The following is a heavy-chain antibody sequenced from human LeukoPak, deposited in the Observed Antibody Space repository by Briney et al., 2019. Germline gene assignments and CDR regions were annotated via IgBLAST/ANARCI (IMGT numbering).Heavy chain of an antibody. CDR3: ARDRHKYNYDSGGYPPY. V-gene: IGHV3-48*01. J-gene: IGHJ4*02. D-gene: IGHD3-22*01. CDR1: RFTFSSYG. CDR2: ISSSSSTI. Sequence: GGSLRLSCAASRFTFSSYGMSWVRQAPGKGLEWVSYISSSSSTIYYADSVKGRFTISRDNAKNSLYLQMNTLRAEDTAVYYCARDRHKYNYDSGGYPPYWGQGTLVTVSS.